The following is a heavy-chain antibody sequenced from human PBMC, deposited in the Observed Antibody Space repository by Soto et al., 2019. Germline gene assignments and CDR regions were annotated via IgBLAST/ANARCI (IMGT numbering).Heavy chain of an antibody. CDR1: GFTFSDYY. J-gene: IGHJ3*02. Sequence: VQLVESGGGLVKPGGSLRLSCAASGFTFSDYYMSWIRQAPGKGLEWVSYISSSGSTIYYADSVKGRFTISRDNAKSSLDLQMNSLRAEDTAVYYCARVHALTTVTTILAFDIWGQGTMVTVSS. CDR2: ISSSGSTI. CDR3: ARVHALTTVTTILAFDI. V-gene: IGHV3-11*01. D-gene: IGHD4-4*01.